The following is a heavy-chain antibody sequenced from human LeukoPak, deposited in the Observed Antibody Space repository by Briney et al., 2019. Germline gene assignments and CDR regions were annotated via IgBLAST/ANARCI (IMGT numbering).Heavy chain of an antibody. CDR1: GGSISSGGYY. V-gene: IGHV4-31*03. CDR2: IYYSGST. CDR3: AISLWFGELSGHNWFDP. D-gene: IGHD3-10*01. Sequence: SETLSLTCTVSGGSISSGGYYWSWIRQHPGKGLEWIGYIYYSGSTYYNPSLKSRVTISVDTSKNQFSLKLSSVTAADTAVYYCAISLWFGELSGHNWFDPWGQGTLVIVSS. J-gene: IGHJ5*02.